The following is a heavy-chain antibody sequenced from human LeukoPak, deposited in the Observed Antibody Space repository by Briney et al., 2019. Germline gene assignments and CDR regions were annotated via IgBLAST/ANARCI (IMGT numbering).Heavy chain of an antibody. CDR3: ARDHNTMVRRRPNPLGY. D-gene: IGHD3-10*01. V-gene: IGHV7-4-1*02. J-gene: IGHJ4*02. CDR2: INTNTGNP. Sequence: ASVKVSCKASGYTFTSYAMNWARQAPGQGLEWMGWINTNTGNPTYAQGFTGRFVFSLDTSVSTAYLQISSLKAEDTAVYYCARDHNTMVRRRPNPLGYWGQGTLVTVSS. CDR1: GYTFTSYA.